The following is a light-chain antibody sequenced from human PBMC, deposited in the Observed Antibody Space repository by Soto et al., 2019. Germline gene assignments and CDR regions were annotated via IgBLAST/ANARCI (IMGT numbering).Light chain of an antibody. CDR3: QHYNSYPWT. J-gene: IGKJ1*01. CDR2: DAS. V-gene: IGKV1-5*01. Sequence: DIQMTQSPSTLSASVGDRVTITCRASQTISTSLAWYQQKPGKAPKLLIYDASSLESGVPSRFSGSGSGTEFTLTISSLQPDDFATYYCQHYNSYPWTFGQGTKVEIK. CDR1: QTISTS.